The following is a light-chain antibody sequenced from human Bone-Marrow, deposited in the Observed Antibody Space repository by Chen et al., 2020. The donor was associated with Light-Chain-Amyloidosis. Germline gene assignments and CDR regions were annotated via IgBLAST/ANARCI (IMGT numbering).Light chain of an antibody. J-gene: IGKJ4*01. CDR3: QQYFAPPLT. CDR1: QSIFYSSTNKNY. V-gene: IGKV4-1*01. CDR2: WTS. Sequence: DIVMTQSPDSLAVSLRARAIIKCKSSQSIFYSSTNKNYLAWYQQKAGQPPKLLISWTSTRQSGVPDRFRGSGSGTDFTLTISSLQAEDVAVYFCQQYFAPPLTFGGGTKVEIK.